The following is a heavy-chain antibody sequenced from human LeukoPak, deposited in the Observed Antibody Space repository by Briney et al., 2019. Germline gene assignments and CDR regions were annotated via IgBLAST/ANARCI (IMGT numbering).Heavy chain of an antibody. CDR3: ARQIAVAGKAGFEY. J-gene: IGHJ4*02. Sequence: SETLSLTCTVSGVSISSYYWTWIRQPAGKGLEWIGRIYTTGSTNYNPSLNSRVTMSVDTSKHQFSLKLSSVTAAETAVYYCARQIAVAGKAGFEYWGQGTLVTVSS. CDR2: IYTTGST. V-gene: IGHV4-4*07. D-gene: IGHD6-19*01. CDR1: GVSISSYY.